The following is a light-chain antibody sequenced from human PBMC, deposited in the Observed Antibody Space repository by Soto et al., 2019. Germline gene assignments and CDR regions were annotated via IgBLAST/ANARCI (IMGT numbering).Light chain of an antibody. J-gene: IGKJ4*01. V-gene: IGKV1-27*01. CDR2: SAS. CDR1: QDIWNY. CDR3: QKYRRAPLN. Sequence: IQMTQSPSSLSASVGDRVTITCRASQDIWNYLAWYQQKPGKVPKLLIYSASTLQSGIPSRFSGSGSGTHFTLTISSLQPEDAATYYCQKYRRAPLNFGGGTKV.